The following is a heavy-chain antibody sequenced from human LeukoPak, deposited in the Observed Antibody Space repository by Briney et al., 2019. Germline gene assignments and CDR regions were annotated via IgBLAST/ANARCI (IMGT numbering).Heavy chain of an antibody. J-gene: IGHJ3*02. CDR2: IYYSGST. CDR3: ARHEGLAARLIVGGDDAFDI. Sequence: PSETLSLTCALSGGSISSGSYYWGWARQQPGKGLGWIGSIYYSGSTYSNPSLKGRVTISVDTSKNQFSLKLSSVTAADTAVYYWARHEGLAARLIVGGDDAFDIWGQGTMVTVSS. CDR1: GGSISSGSYY. D-gene: IGHD6-6*01. V-gene: IGHV4-39*01.